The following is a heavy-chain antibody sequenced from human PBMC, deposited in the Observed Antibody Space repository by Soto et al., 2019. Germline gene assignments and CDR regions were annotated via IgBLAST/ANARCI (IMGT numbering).Heavy chain of an antibody. CDR1: GFSLSTSGVG. CDR3: AHIPEVPGFYYYYGMDV. J-gene: IGHJ6*02. Sequence: QITLKESGPTLVKPTQTLTLTCTFSGFSLSTSGVGVGWFRQPPGKALEWLALIYWNESKHYSPSLKSRLTVTRDTSKNQVVLTMTNMDPWDTARYYCAHIPEVPGFYYYYGMDVWGQGTTVTVSS. V-gene: IGHV2-5*01. CDR2: IYWNESK. D-gene: IGHD7-27*01.